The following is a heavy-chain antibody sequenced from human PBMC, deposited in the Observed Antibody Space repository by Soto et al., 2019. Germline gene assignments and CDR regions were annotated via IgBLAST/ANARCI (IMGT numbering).Heavy chain of an antibody. CDR3: ARVSPTYGMDV. Sequence: QVQLQESGPGLVKPSETLSLTCTVSGGSISSYYWSWIRQPPGKGLEWIGYIYYSGSTNYNPSLKSRLTISVDTSKNQFSLKLSSVTAADTAVYYCARVSPTYGMDVWGQGTTVTVSS. V-gene: IGHV4-59*01. CDR1: GGSISSYY. J-gene: IGHJ6*02. CDR2: IYYSGST.